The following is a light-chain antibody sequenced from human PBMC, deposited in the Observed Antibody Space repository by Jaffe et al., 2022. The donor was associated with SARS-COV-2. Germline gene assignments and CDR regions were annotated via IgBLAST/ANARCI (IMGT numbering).Light chain of an antibody. CDR3: CSYAGSFVV. Sequence: QSALTQPRSVSGSPGHSVTISCTGTSSDVGGYNFVSWYQHHPGKAPKLIIYDVTKRPSGVPDRFSGSKSRSTASLTISGLQAEDAADYYCCSYAGSFVVFGGGTKLTVL. J-gene: IGLJ2*01. CDR2: DVT. V-gene: IGLV2-11*01. CDR1: SSDVGGYNF.